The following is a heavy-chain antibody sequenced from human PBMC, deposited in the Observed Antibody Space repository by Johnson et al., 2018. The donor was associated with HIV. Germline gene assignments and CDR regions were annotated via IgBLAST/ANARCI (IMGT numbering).Heavy chain of an antibody. CDR2: ISGGGSSI. D-gene: IGHD6-6*01. V-gene: IGHV3-11*04. CDR3: ARAHVSSSSSIDAFDI. Sequence: QAQLVESGGGLVKPGGSTRLSCAASGFTFSDYYMSWIRQAPGKGLEWVSYISGGGSSIYYAESVKDRFTISRDNAKNSLYLQMNSLRAEDTAVYYCARAHVSSSSSIDAFDIWGQGTMVTVSS. J-gene: IGHJ3*02. CDR1: GFTFSDYY.